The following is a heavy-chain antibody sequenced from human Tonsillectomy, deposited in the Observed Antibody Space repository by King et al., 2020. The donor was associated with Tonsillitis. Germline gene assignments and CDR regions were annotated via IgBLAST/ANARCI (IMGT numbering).Heavy chain of an antibody. Sequence: VQLVESGGGLVQPGRSLRLSCAASGFTFDDYAMHWVRQAPGKGLEWVSRISWSSGSIGYADSVGGRFTISRDNAKNSLFLQMNSLRPEDTALYYCAKDFHYFDWAFDYWGQGTLVTVSS. CDR3: AKDFHYFDWAFDY. CDR1: GFTFDDYA. CDR2: ISWSSGSI. V-gene: IGHV3-9*01. J-gene: IGHJ4*02. D-gene: IGHD3-9*01.